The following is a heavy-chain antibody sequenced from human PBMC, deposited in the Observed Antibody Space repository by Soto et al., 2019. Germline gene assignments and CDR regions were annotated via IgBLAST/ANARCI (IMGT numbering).Heavy chain of an antibody. V-gene: IGHV1-8*01. D-gene: IGHD6-13*01. CDR2: MNPNSGNT. CDR3: ARGQIAAAGTLVISYYYYMDV. Sequence: ASVKVSCKASGYTFTSYDINWVRQATGQGLEWMGWMNPNSGNTGYAQKFQGRVTMTRNTSISTAYMELSSLRSEDTAVYYCARGQIAAAGTLVISYYYYMDVWGKGTTVTVSS. J-gene: IGHJ6*03. CDR1: GYTFTSYD.